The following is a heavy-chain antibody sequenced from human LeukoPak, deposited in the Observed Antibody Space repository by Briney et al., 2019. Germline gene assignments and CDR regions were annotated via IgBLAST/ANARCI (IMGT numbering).Heavy chain of an antibody. CDR1: GGSISSYY. Sequence: SETLSLTCTVSGGSISSYYWSWIRQPPGKGLEWIGYIYYSGSTNYNPSLKSRVTISVDTSKNQFSLKLSSVTAADTAVYYCAITPTYYYDSSGLRGDYWGQGTLVTVSS. D-gene: IGHD3-22*01. CDR2: IYYSGST. J-gene: IGHJ4*02. CDR3: AITPTYYYDSSGLRGDY. V-gene: IGHV4-59*08.